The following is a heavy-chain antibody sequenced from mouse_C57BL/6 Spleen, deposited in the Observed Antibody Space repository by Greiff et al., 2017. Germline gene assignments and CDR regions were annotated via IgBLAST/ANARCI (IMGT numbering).Heavy chain of an antibody. Sequence: VQLKQSGPELVKPGASVKISCKASGYSFTDYNMNWVKQSNGKSLEWIGVINPNYGTTSYNQKFKGKATLTVDQSSSTAYMQLNSLTSEDSAVYYCAKNYYGSSPRYAMDYWGQGTSVTVSS. CDR3: AKNYYGSSPRYAMDY. CDR1: GYSFTDYN. V-gene: IGHV1-39*01. J-gene: IGHJ4*01. D-gene: IGHD1-1*01. CDR2: INPNYGTT.